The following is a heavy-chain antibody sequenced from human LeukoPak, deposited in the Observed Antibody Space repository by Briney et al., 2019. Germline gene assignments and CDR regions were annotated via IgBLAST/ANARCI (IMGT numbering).Heavy chain of an antibody. CDR2: IKQDVTEK. CDR3: ARVFHDSSGYYLWYLDY. Sequence: TGGSLRLSCAASGFTFSSYGMHWVRQAPGKGLEWVAYIKQDVTEKYYVDSVKGRFTISRDNAKNSLYLQMNSLRAEDTALYYCARVFHDSSGYYLWYLDYWGQGTLVTVSS. CDR1: GFTFSSYG. J-gene: IGHJ4*02. V-gene: IGHV3-7*03. D-gene: IGHD3-22*01.